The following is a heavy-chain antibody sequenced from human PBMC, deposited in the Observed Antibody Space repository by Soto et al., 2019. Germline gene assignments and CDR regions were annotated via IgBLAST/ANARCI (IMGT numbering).Heavy chain of an antibody. Sequence: PGGSVRLSCAGSGFPFTSYSMNLVRQTPGKGLEWVSYISISSSTIYYADSVKGRFTISRDNAKNSLYLQMNSLRDEDTAVYYCARDDSSGYNFFDYWGQGTQVTVSP. J-gene: IGHJ4*02. V-gene: IGHV3-48*02. CDR3: ARDDSSGYNFFDY. CDR1: GFPFTSYS. D-gene: IGHD3-22*01. CDR2: ISISSSTI.